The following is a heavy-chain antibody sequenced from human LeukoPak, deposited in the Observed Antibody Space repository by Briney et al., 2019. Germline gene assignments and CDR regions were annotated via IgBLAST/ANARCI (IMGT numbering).Heavy chain of an antibody. Sequence: GGSLRLSCAASGSIFSDHSMSGLRQAPGKALEWISYIGLSSGRTMYADSVKGRFTISGDNAKNSLYLQMNSLRVEDTAVYFCARDHNYAFDNWGQGILVTVSS. CDR3: ARDHNYAFDN. D-gene: IGHD1-1*01. J-gene: IGHJ4*02. V-gene: IGHV3-11*06. CDR2: IGLSSGRT. CDR1: GSIFSDHS.